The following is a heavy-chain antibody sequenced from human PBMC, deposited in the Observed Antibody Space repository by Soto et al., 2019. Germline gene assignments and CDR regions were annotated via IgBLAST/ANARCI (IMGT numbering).Heavy chain of an antibody. CDR1: GFSFTSYW. J-gene: IGHJ6*02. V-gene: IGHV5-10-1*01. D-gene: IGHD3-22*01. Sequence: PGASLKISCEVSGFSFTSYWINWVRQMPGIGLEWMGRIDPSDSYTNYNPSLRGHVTMSADKSISTAYLQWSSLRASDTAIYYCTRRYYDTSGYIGLDVWGQGTTVTVSS. CDR2: IDPSDSYT. CDR3: TRRYYDTSGYIGLDV.